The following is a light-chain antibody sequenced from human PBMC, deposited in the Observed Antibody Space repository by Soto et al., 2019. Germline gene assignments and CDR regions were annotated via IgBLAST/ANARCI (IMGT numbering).Light chain of an antibody. J-gene: IGKJ4*01. Sequence: EIQMTQSPSSLSASVGDRVTITCPASQSISSYLNWYQQKPGKAPKLLIYAASSLQSGVPPRFSGSGSGTDFTLTISSLQPEDFATYYCQQSYSTPRLTFGGGTKLDIK. CDR1: QSISSY. V-gene: IGKV1-39*01. CDR2: AAS. CDR3: QQSYSTPRLT.